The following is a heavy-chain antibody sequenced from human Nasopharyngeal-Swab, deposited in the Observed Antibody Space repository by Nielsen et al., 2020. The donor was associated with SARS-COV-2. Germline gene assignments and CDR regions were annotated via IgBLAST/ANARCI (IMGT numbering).Heavy chain of an antibody. CDR3: TSVVATPWDWFDP. Sequence: WIRQPPGKGLEWVGRIRSKANSYATAYAASVKGRFTISRDDSKNTAYLQMNSLKTEDTAVYYCTSVVATPWDWFDPWGQGTLVTVSS. D-gene: IGHD5-12*01. J-gene: IGHJ5*02. V-gene: IGHV3-73*01. CDR2: IRSKANSYAT.